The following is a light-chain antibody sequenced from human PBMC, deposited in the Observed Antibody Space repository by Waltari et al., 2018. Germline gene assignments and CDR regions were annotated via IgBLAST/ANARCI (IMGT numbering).Light chain of an antibody. V-gene: IGLV3-1*01. CDR1: DLGDKY. J-gene: IGLJ2*01. CDR3: QAWDSSAGVV. CDR2: LDT. Sequence: SYELTQPPSVSVSPGQTAIFTCSGDDLGDKYAFWYQQKPGQSPVLVIYLDTKRPSGIPERFSGSNSGITATLTISGTQVMDEADYYCQAWDSSAGVVFGGGTKLAVL.